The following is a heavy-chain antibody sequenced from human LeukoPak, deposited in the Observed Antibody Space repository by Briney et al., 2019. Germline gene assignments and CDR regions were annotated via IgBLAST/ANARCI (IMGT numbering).Heavy chain of an antibody. V-gene: IGHV4-59*08. J-gene: IGHJ5*02. D-gene: IGHD2-15*01. Sequence: SETLSLTCTVSGGSISSYYWSWIRQPPGKGLEWIGYIYYSGSTHYNPSLKSRVTISVDTSKNQFSLKLSSVTAADTAVYYCARFKGDYCSGGSCYSFGFDPWGQGTLVTVSS. CDR3: ARFKGDYCSGGSCYSFGFDP. CDR2: IYYSGST. CDR1: GGSISSYY.